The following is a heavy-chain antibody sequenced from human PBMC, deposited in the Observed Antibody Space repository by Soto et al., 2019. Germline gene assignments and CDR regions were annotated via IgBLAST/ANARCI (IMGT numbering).Heavy chain of an antibody. V-gene: IGHV3-53*01. Sequence: GGSLRLSCAASGFTVSSNYMSWVRRAPGKGLEWVSVIYSGGSTYYADSVKGRFTISRDNSKNTLYLQMNSLRAEDTAVYYCARNYDSTAGGAFDIWGQGTMVTVSS. CDR2: IYSGGST. J-gene: IGHJ3*02. D-gene: IGHD3-22*01. CDR1: GFTVSSNY. CDR3: ARNYDSTAGGAFDI.